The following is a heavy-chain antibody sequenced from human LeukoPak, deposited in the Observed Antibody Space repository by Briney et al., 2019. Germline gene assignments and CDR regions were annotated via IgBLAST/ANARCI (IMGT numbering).Heavy chain of an antibody. CDR3: ARESSLNY. V-gene: IGHV1-2*02. CDR1: GYTFTDYY. J-gene: IGHJ4*02. CDR2: INPNRGGT. Sequence: GASVKVSCKASGYTFTDYYMHWVRQAPGQGLEWMGWINPNRGGTNYAQKFQGRVTMTRDTSISTAYMELTRLTSDDTAVYYCARESSLNYWGQGTLVTVSS.